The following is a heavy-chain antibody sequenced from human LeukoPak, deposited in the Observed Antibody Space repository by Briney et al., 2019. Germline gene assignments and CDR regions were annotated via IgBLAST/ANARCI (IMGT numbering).Heavy chain of an antibody. D-gene: IGHD3-10*01. V-gene: IGHV1-69*05. CDR3: ASAPRSGYFDY. J-gene: IGHJ4*02. CDR1: GGTFSSYA. CDR2: IIPIFGTA. Sequence: VASVKVSCKASGGTFSSYAISWVRQAPGQGLEWMGGIIPIFGTANYAQKFQGRVTITTDESTSTVYMELSSLRSEDTAVYCCASAPRSGYFDYWGQGTLVTVSS.